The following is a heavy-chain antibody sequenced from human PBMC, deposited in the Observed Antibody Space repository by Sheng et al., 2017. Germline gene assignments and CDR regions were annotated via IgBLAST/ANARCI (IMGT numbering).Heavy chain of an antibody. CDR1: GYTFTDYH. V-gene: IGHV1-46*01. CDR3: ARESSVGSDAFDI. Sequence: QVQLVQSGAEVKKPGASVKVSCKASGYTFTDYHMHWVRQAPGQGLEWTGTINPSGGSTIYAQNFQGRVTMTRDTSTNTVYMEVTSLRSEDTAIYYCARESSVGSDAFDIWGQGTMVTVSS. CDR2: INPSGGST. J-gene: IGHJ3*02.